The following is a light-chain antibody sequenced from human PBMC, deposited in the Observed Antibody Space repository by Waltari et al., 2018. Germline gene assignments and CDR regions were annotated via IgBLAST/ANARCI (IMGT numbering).Light chain of an antibody. CDR1: QNILYSSNNKNY. CDR3: QQYYSVPWT. J-gene: IGKJ1*01. Sequence: DIVMTQSPDSLAVSLGERATINCKSSQNILYSSNNKNYLGWYQQKTGQPPTLLIDWASTRESGFPDRFSGMGSGTDFTLTISSLQAEDVAVYYCQQYYSVPWTFGQGTKVAIK. V-gene: IGKV4-1*01. CDR2: WAS.